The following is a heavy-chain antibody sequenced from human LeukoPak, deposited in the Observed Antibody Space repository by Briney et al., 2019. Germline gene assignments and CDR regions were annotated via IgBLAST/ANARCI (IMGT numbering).Heavy chain of an antibody. V-gene: IGHV1-18*01. CDR2: ISAYNGNT. D-gene: IGHD2-2*01. CDR1: GYTFTSYG. CDR3: ARDLGYCSSTSCSGAFDI. Sequence: ASVKVSCKASGYTFTSYGISWVRQAPGQGLEWMGWISAYNGNTNYAQKLQGRVTMTTDTYTSTAYMELSSLRSEDTAVYYCARDLGYCSSTSCSGAFDIWGQGTMVTVSS. J-gene: IGHJ3*02.